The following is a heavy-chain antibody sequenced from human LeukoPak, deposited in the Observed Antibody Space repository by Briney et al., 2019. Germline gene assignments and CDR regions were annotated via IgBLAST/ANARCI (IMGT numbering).Heavy chain of an antibody. J-gene: IGHJ4*02. CDR3: AGHHPRNTVDF. CDR1: GGSFSGYY. D-gene: IGHD2/OR15-2a*01. V-gene: IGHV4-59*08. Sequence: TSETLSLTCAVYGGSFSGYYWSWIRQPPGKGLEWIAYISDIGSINYNPSLKSRVTISLDTSKNQFSLKLSSVTAADTAVYYCAGHHPRNTVDFWGQGTLVTVSS. CDR2: ISDIGSI.